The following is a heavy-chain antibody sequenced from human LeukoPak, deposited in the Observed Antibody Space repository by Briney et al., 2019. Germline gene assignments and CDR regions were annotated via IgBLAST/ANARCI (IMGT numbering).Heavy chain of an antibody. D-gene: IGHD5-24*01. V-gene: IGHV3-23*01. CDR1: GFTFSTFA. Sequence: GGSLRLSCAASGFTFSTFAMIWVRQPPGKGLEWVSSIFQGGGEIHYADSVRGRFTISRDNSKSTLFLQMNSLRVEDTAIYYCAREDDGYNNWGQGALVTVSS. CDR2: IFQGGGEI. CDR3: AREDDGYNN. J-gene: IGHJ4*02.